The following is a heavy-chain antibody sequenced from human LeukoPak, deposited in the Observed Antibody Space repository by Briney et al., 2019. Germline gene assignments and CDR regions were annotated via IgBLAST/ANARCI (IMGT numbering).Heavy chain of an antibody. J-gene: IGHJ6*03. CDR3: ARRRIYSNYYYYYYYMDV. Sequence: SETLSLTCAAYGGSFSGYYWSWIRQPPGKGLEWIGEINHSGSTNYNPSLKSRVTISVDTSKNQFSLKLSSVTAADTAVYYCARRRIYSNYYYYYYYMDVWGKGTTVTVSS. D-gene: IGHD4-11*01. CDR2: INHSGST. CDR1: GGSFSGYY. V-gene: IGHV4-34*01.